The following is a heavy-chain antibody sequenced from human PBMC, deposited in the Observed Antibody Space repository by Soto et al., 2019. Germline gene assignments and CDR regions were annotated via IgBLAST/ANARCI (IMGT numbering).Heavy chain of an antibody. D-gene: IGHD2-8*01. V-gene: IGHV4-39*01. Sequence: QLQLQESGPGLVKPSETLSLTCTVSGGSISSSSYYWGWIRQPPGKGLEWIGSIYYSGSTYYNPSLKSRVTISVDTSKNQFSLKLSSVTAADTAVYYCASFPRDIVLMVYAIPFGELLVWGQGTLVTVSS. CDR1: GGSISSSSYY. CDR3: ASFPRDIVLMVYAIPFGELLV. CDR2: IYYSGST. J-gene: IGHJ4*02.